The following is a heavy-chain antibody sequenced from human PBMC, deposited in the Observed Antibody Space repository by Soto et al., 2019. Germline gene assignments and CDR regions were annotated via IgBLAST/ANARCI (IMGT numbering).Heavy chain of an antibody. CDR2: IAYSGDT. J-gene: IGHJ5*02. V-gene: IGHV4-31*11. CDR1: GAYISGAYSY. Sequence: SETLSLTGVVSGAYISGAYSYWFWIRKPPGKGLEWIGYIAYSGDTYYNPSLRRRVTISADRSESKFSLTLKSVTAADTAVYFCARDFERSAIGPWGQGTSVTGLL. D-gene: IGHD3-9*01. CDR3: ARDFERSAIGP.